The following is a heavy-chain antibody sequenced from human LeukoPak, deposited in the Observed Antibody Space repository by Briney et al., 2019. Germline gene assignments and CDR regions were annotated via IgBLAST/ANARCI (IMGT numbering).Heavy chain of an antibody. J-gene: IGHJ4*02. V-gene: IGHV3-23*01. CDR2: ISGSGGST. Sequence: PGGSLRLSCAASGFTFSSYAMSWVRQAPGKGLEWVSAISGSGGSTYYAGSVKGWFTISRDNSKNTLYLLMNSLRAEDTAVYYCAKAPRGDPPDYYFDYWGQGTLVTVSS. D-gene: IGHD4-17*01. CDR3: AKAPRGDPPDYYFDY. CDR1: GFTFSSYA.